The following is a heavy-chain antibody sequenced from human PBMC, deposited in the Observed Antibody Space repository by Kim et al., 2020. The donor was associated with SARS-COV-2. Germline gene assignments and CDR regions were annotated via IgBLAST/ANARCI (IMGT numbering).Heavy chain of an antibody. CDR2: ISYDGSNK. Sequence: GGSLRLSCAASGFTFSSYAMHWVRQAPGKGLEWVAVISYDGSNKYYADSVKGRFTISRDNSKNTLYLQMNSLRAEDTAVYYCARDGLGQIGFDPWGQGTLVTVSS. CDR3: ARDGLGQIGFDP. CDR1: GFTFSSYA. J-gene: IGHJ5*02. D-gene: IGHD2-21*01. V-gene: IGHV3-30*04.